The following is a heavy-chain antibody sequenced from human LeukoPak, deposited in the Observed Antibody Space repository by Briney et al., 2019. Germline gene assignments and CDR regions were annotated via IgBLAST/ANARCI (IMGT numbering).Heavy chain of an antibody. Sequence: GGSLRLFCAASGFTFSSYGMQWVRQAPGKGLEWVAVISYDGSNKYYADSVKGRFTISRDNSKNTLYLQMNSLRAEDTAVYYCAKDPVGYSYGLYNWFDPWGQGTLVTVSS. CDR2: ISYDGSNK. J-gene: IGHJ5*02. CDR3: AKDPVGYSYGLYNWFDP. CDR1: GFTFSSYG. D-gene: IGHD5-18*01. V-gene: IGHV3-30*18.